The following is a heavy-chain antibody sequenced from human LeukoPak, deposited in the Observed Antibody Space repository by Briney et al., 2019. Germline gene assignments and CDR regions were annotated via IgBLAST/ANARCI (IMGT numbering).Heavy chain of an antibody. CDR1: GFTFSSYW. V-gene: IGHV3-7*01. J-gene: IGHJ5*02. CDR3: ATSPNYDDSSAPLDL. D-gene: IGHD3-22*01. CDR2: VNQDGSER. Sequence: GGSLRLSCAASGFTFSSYWMSWVRQAPGKGLERVAHVNQDGSERYYVDSVRGRFTISRDNDKNSLYLQMNSLRAEDTAVYYCATSPNYDDSSAPLDLWGQGTLVIVSS.